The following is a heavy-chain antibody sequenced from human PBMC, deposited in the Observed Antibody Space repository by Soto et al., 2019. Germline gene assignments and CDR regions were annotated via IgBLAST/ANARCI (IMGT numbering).Heavy chain of an antibody. CDR1: GFTFSSYA. Sequence: GGSLRLSCAASGFTFSSYAMHWVRQAPGKGLEWVAVISYDGSNKYYADSVKGRFTISRDNSKNTLYLQMNSLRAEDTAVYYRARGPLMVVVRNPFYYYGMDVWGQGTTVTVSS. CDR3: ARGPLMVVVRNPFYYYGMDV. D-gene: IGHD3-22*01. CDR2: ISYDGSNK. V-gene: IGHV3-30-3*01. J-gene: IGHJ6*02.